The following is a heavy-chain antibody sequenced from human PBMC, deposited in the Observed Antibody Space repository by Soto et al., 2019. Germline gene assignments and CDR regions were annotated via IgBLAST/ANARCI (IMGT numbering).Heavy chain of an antibody. V-gene: IGHV3-72*01. Sequence: EEQLVESGGGLVQPGGSLTLSCAVSGFTFSDHYMEWVRQAPGKGLEWVARSRNKAKSYTTDYAASVKGRFTVSRDLSMNSLHLQMNNLKTEDTAVYYCSRMEGGWGQGTLVTVSS. CDR2: SRNKAKSYTT. J-gene: IGHJ4*02. CDR1: GFTFSDHY. CDR3: SRMEGG. D-gene: IGHD1-26*01.